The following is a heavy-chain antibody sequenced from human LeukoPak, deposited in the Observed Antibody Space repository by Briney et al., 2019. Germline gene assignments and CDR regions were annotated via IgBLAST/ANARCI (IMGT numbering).Heavy chain of an antibody. CDR3: AKDPVGATTGDAFDI. CDR2: IYSGGST. Sequence: GGSLRLSCAASGFTVSSNCMSWVRQAPGKGLEWVSVIYSGGSTYYADSVKGRFTISRDNSKNTLYLQMNSLRAEDTAVYYCAKDPVGATTGDAFDIWGQGTMVTVSS. CDR1: GFTVSSNC. J-gene: IGHJ3*02. V-gene: IGHV3-53*01. D-gene: IGHD1-26*01.